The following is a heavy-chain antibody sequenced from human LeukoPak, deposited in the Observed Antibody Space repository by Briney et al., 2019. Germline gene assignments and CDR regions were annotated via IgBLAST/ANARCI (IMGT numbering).Heavy chain of an antibody. V-gene: IGHV1-2*02. J-gene: IGHJ4*02. CDR1: GYTFTGYY. CDR2: INPNSGGT. CDR3: ARVGGGIAAAGSIDY. D-gene: IGHD6-13*01. Sequence: ASVKVSCKASGYTFTGYYMHWVRQAPGQGLEWMGWINPNSGGTNYAQKFQGRVTMTRDTSISTAYMELSRLRSNDTAVYYRARVGGGIAAAGSIDYWGRGTLVTVSS.